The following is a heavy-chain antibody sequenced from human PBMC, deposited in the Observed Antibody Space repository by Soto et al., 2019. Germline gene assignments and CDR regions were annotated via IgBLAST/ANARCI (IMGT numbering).Heavy chain of an antibody. V-gene: IGHV3-11*06. CDR2: SSDSGTFT. CDR3: ARSGDNYNLLDY. D-gene: IGHD1-1*01. J-gene: IGHJ4*02. CDR1: GFTFSDYY. Sequence: QVHLVESGGRLVKPGGSLRLSFAASGFTFSDYYMSWIRQAPGKGLEWLSYSSDSGTFTRYADSVKGRFSISRDNAKNSLYLQINSLRGEDTAIYYCARSGDNYNLLDYWGQGTPVTVSS.